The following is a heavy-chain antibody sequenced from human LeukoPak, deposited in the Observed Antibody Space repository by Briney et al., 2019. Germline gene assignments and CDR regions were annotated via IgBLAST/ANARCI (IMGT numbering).Heavy chain of an antibody. J-gene: IGHJ4*02. Sequence: PGGSLRLSCAASGFTSSSYWMSWVRQAPGKGLEWVANINQDGSEKYYVDSVKGRFTISTDNAENSLYLQMNSLRAEDTAVYYCARPYYYDSSGYFGYWGQGTLVTVSS. CDR1: GFTSSSYW. V-gene: IGHV3-7*04. CDR3: ARPYYYDSSGYFGY. CDR2: INQDGSEK. D-gene: IGHD3-22*01.